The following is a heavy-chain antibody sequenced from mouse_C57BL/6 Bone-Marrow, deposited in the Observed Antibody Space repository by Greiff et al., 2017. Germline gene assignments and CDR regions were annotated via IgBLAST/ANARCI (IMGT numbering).Heavy chain of an antibody. D-gene: IGHD2-3*01. Sequence: EVKLQESGGGLVQPGGSLKLSCAASGFTFSDYGMAWVRQAPRKGPEWVAFFSNLAYSIYYAETVTGRFTISRENAKNTLYLEMSSLRSEDTSMYYCARQGVYDGYYFSYFDVWGTGTTVTVSS. CDR1: GFTFSDYG. CDR2: FSNLAYSI. V-gene: IGHV5-15*01. CDR3: ARQGVYDGYYFSYFDV. J-gene: IGHJ1*03.